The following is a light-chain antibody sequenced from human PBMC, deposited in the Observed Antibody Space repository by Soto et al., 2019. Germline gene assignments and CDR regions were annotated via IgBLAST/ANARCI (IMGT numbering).Light chain of an antibody. V-gene: IGKV1-39*01. CDR2: AAS. CDR3: QQSYSTPPLT. CDR1: QSLSSY. J-gene: IGKJ4*01. Sequence: DIQMTQSPSSLSASVGDRVTLTCRASQSLSSYLNWYQQKPGKAPKLLIYAASSLQSGVPSRFSGSGSGTDFTLTISSLQPEDFATYFCQQSYSTPPLTFGGGTKVEIK.